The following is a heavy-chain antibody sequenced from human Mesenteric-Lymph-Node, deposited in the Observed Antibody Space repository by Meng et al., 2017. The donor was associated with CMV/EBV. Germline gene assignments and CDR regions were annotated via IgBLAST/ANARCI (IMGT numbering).Heavy chain of an antibody. CDR2: IRYDGSNK. D-gene: IGHD1-1*01. J-gene: IGHJ4*02. CDR1: GFTFSSYS. CDR3: AKDHEVDWNDPWGLVY. Sequence: GESLKISCAASGFTFSSYSMNWVRQAPGKGLEWVAFIRYDGSNKYYADSVKGRFTISRDNSKNTLYLQMNSLRAEDTAVYYCAKDHEVDWNDPWGLVYWGQGALVTVSS. V-gene: IGHV3-30*02.